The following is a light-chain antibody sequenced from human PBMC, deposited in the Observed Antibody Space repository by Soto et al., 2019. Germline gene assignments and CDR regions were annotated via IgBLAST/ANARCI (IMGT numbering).Light chain of an antibody. V-gene: IGKV1D-8*01. CDR2: ATS. CDR1: QAVGAY. Sequence: VIWMTQSPSLVSASTGDRVTISCRMSQAVGAYLAWYQQKPGKAPKLLIYATSTLQSGVPSRFSGSGSGTDFTLTIRNLPSEDFATYYCQQYYSFPLPFGGGTRVEIK. CDR3: QQYYSFPLP. J-gene: IGKJ4*01.